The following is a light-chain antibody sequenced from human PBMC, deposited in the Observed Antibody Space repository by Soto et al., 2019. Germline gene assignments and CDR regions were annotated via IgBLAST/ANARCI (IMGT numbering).Light chain of an antibody. Sequence: QSVLTQPASVSGSPGQSITISCTGTSSEVGGYNYVSWYQQHPGKAPKLIIYDVSNRPSGISNRFSGSKSGNTASLTISGLQAEDEADYHCSSYTSSSTSVFGGGTKLTVL. V-gene: IGLV2-14*01. J-gene: IGLJ2*01. CDR1: SSEVGGYNY. CDR2: DVS. CDR3: SSYTSSSTSV.